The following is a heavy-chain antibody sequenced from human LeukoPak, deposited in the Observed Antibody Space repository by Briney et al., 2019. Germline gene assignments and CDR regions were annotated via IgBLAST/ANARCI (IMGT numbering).Heavy chain of an antibody. CDR1: GFTVSSNY. V-gene: IGHV3-66*01. Sequence: GGSLRLSCAASGFTVSSNYMSWVRQAPGKGLEWVSVIYSGGNTYYADPVKGRFTISRDNSKNTLYLQMNSLRAEDTAVYYCARSGSYYYYYMDVWGKGTTVTISS. J-gene: IGHJ6*03. CDR3: ARSGSYYYYYMDV. D-gene: IGHD1-26*01. CDR2: IYSGGNT.